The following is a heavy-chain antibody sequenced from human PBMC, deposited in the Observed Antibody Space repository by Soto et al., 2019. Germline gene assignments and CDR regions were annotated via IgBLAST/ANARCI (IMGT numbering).Heavy chain of an antibody. CDR1: GGTFSSYA. CDR3: ASWGRYFDWLPQVPVN. V-gene: IGHV1-69*01. J-gene: IGHJ4*02. CDR2: IIPIFGTA. D-gene: IGHD3-9*01. Sequence: QVQLVQSGAEVKKPGSSVKVSCKASGGTFSSYAISWVRQAPGQGLEWMGGIIPIFGTANYAQKFQGRVTITADESTSTAYMELSSLRCEDTAVYYCASWGRYFDWLPQVPVNWGQGTLVTVSS.